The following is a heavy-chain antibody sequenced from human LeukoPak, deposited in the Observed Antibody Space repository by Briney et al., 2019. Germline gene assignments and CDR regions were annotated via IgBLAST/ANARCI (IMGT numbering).Heavy chain of an antibody. D-gene: IGHD5-18*01. CDR1: GYTFTSYD. J-gene: IGHJ4*02. Sequence: VASVKVSCKASGYTFTSYDINWVRQATGQGLEWMGWMNPNSGNTGYAQKFQGRVTITRNTSISTAYMELSSLRSEDTAVYYCARTRSAAMVLDYWGQGTLVTVSS. CDR2: MNPNSGNT. V-gene: IGHV1-8*03. CDR3: ARTRSAAMVLDY.